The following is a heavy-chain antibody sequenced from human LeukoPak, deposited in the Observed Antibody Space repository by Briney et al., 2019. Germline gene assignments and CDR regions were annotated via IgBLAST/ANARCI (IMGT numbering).Heavy chain of an antibody. CDR3: ASGQYYDLWSGYYVD. J-gene: IGHJ4*02. CDR2: INHSGST. V-gene: IGHV4-34*01. D-gene: IGHD3-3*01. Sequence: SETLSLTCAVYGGSFSGHYWSWIRQPPGKGLEWIGEINHSGSTNYNPSLESRVTISVDTSKNHFSLKLSSVTAADTVVYCCASGQYYDLWSGYYVDWGQGTLVTVSS. CDR1: GGSFSGHY.